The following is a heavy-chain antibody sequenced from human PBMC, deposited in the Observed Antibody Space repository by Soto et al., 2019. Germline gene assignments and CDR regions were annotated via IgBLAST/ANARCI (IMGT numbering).Heavy chain of an antibody. J-gene: IGHJ6*02. CDR3: VRDEGGYNFGSDYGLDV. CDR1: GDTFSSHT. CDR2: VIPTLDIL. D-gene: IGHD5-18*01. Sequence: QVQLVQSGAEVKRPGSSVKVSCKASGDTFSSHTIIAWVRQAPGQGLEWMGRVIPTLDILDYAQRFQDRVTITADTSTSTAYLELTSLTSEDTAIYYCVRDEGGYNFGSDYGLDVWGQGTTVTVSS. V-gene: IGHV1-69*08.